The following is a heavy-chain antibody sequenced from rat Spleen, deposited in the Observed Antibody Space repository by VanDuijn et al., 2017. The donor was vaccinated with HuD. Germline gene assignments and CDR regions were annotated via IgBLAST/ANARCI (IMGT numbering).Heavy chain of an antibody. CDR3: ARYEYYSSPFAY. CDR1: GYSITSNY. D-gene: IGHD1-2*01. V-gene: IGHV3-1*01. Sequence: EVQLQESGPGLVKPSQSLSLTCSVTGYSITSNYWGWIRKFPGNKMEWMGYISYSGDTGSNPSLRSRISITRDTSKNQFFLQLRSVTTEDTATYYCARYEYYSSPFAYWGHRTLVTVSS. CDR2: ISYSGDT. J-gene: IGHJ3*01.